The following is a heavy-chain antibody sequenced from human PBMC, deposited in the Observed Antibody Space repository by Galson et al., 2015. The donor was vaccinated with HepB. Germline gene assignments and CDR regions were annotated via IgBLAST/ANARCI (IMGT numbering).Heavy chain of an antibody. V-gene: IGHV2-5*02. D-gene: IGHD6-19*01. J-gene: IGHJ5*02. Sequence: PALVKPTQTLTLTCTVSGFSLHTSGVGVGWIRQPPGKALEWLALIYWDDDKHYSPSLKSRLTITKDTSKNQVVLTMTNMDPVDTGTYYCALHPVSLDSSGWRQFFDPWGQGTLVIVSS. CDR2: IYWDDDK. CDR1: GFSLHTSGVG. CDR3: ALHPVSLDSSGWRQFFDP.